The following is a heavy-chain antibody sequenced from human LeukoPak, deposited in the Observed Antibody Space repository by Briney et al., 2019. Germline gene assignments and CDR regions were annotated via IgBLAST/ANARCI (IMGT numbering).Heavy chain of an antibody. CDR2: INPNSGGT. J-gene: IGHJ4*02. D-gene: IGHD4-23*01. Sequence: GASVKVSCKASGYTFTSYAMNWVRQAPGQGLEWMGWINPNSGGTNYAQKFQGWVTMTRDTSISTAYMELSRLRSDDTAVYYCARAGVYGGNLYYFDYWGQGTLVTVSS. V-gene: IGHV1-2*04. CDR3: ARAGVYGGNLYYFDY. CDR1: GYTFTSYA.